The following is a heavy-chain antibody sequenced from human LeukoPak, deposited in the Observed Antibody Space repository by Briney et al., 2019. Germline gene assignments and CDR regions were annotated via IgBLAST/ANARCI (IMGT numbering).Heavy chain of an antibody. J-gene: IGHJ3*02. V-gene: IGHV3-23*01. Sequence: PGGSLRLSCVPSGFTFSTYALSWVRQAPGKGLEWVSSVSGSGETTYYADSVKGRFTVSRDNSKNTLYLQMNSLRAEDTAVYYCARVGAVVPKRRYDAFDIWGQGTMVTVSS. D-gene: IGHD3-22*01. CDR2: VSGSGETT. CDR3: ARVGAVVPKRRYDAFDI. CDR1: GFTFSTYA.